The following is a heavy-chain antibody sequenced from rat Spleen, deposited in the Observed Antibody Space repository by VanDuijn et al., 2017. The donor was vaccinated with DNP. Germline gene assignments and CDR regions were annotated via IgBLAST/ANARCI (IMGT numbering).Heavy chain of an antibody. CDR1: GFSLTGYN. J-gene: IGHJ4*01. CDR3: ASTLVNYDIYGYYAMDA. D-gene: IGHD1-11*01. V-gene: IGHV2-41*01. Sequence: QVQLKESGPGLVQPSQTLSLTCTVAGFSLTGYNVHWVRQPPGKGLEWMGVIWNSGGSRYNSALKSRLSISKDTSKSQVFLKLNSLQTEDTATYYCASTLVNYDIYGYYAMDAWGQGTSVTVSS. CDR2: IWNSGGS.